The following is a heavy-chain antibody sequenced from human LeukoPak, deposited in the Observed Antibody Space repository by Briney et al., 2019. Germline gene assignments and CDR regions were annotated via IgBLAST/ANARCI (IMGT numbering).Heavy chain of an antibody. CDR2: IKQDGNEK. CDR3: ASGFDSRFFDK. V-gene: IGHV3-7*01. D-gene: IGHD3-22*01. Sequence: PGGSLRLSCEASGFIFSSYGFHWVRQAPGKGLEWVANIKQDGNEKYYVDSVKGRFTISRDNAKNSLYLQMNSLRAEDTAVYYCASGFDSRFFDKWGQGTLVTVSS. J-gene: IGHJ4*02. CDR1: GFIFSSYG.